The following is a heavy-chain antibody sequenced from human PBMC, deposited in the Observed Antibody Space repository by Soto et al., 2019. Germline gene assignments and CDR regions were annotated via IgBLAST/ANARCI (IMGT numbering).Heavy chain of an antibody. CDR3: AIPPEYCSGATCYFPFCY. J-gene: IGHJ4*02. CDR1: GYSFTSYW. Sequence: PGESLKISCKGSGYSFTSYWIGWVRQMPGKGLEWMGIIYPGDSDTRYSPSFQGQVTISADKSISTAYLQMNSLRDEDTAVFYCAIPPEYCSGATCYFPFCYWGQGTLVTVSS. D-gene: IGHD2-15*01. CDR2: IYPGDSDT. V-gene: IGHV5-51*01.